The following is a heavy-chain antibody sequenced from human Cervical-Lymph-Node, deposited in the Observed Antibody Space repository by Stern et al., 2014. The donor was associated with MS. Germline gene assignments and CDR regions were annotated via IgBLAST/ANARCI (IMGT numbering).Heavy chain of an antibody. Sequence: EVHLVESGGGLVKPGGSLRLSCAASGFVFKTYDMNWVRQAPGKGLEWVSSISANNYYIHTADSVRGRFPISRDNAGNSLLLTMSSLTVEDSGMYFCARGLKFEGFVAHHLGLFDIWGHGTLISVSS. CDR1: GFVFKTYD. CDR3: ARGLKFEGFVAHHLGLFDI. CDR2: ISANNYYI. D-gene: IGHD3/OR15-3a*01. J-gene: IGHJ4*01. V-gene: IGHV3-21*01.